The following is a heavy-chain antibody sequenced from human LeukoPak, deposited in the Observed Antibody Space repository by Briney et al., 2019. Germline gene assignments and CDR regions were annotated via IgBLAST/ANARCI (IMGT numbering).Heavy chain of an antibody. J-gene: IGHJ4*02. Sequence: GGSLRLSCAASGFTFSSYWMSWVRQAPGKGLEWVANIKQDGSEKYYVDSVKGRFTISRDNAKNSLYLQMNSLRAEDTAVYYCARDRDSSGHYYSYLLYWGQGTLVTVSA. CDR2: IKQDGSEK. V-gene: IGHV3-7*01. D-gene: IGHD3-22*01. CDR3: ARDRDSSGHYYSYLLY. CDR1: GFTFSSYW.